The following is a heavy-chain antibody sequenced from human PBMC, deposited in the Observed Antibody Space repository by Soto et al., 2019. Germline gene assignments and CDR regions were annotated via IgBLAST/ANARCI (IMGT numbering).Heavy chain of an antibody. CDR1: GGTFSSYA. Sequence: QVQLVQSGAEVKKPGSSVKVSCKASGGTFSSYAISWLRQSPGQGLEWMGGIIPIFGTANYAQKFQGRVTITADASTSTAYMELSSLRSEDTSVYYWARAPFSHQKAFDSWGQGTMVTVSS. V-gene: IGHV1-69*01. J-gene: IGHJ3*02. CDR2: IIPIFGTA. CDR3: ARAPFSHQKAFDS.